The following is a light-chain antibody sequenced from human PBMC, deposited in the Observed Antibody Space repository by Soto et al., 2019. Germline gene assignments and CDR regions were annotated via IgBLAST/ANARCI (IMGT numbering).Light chain of an antibody. CDR3: CSYGGRSTYV. J-gene: IGLJ1*01. CDR2: EVS. CDR1: SSDVGSYNL. Sequence: SVLTQPACVFGSPGQSISISCPGSSSDVGSYNLVSWYQQPPGKAPKLMIYEVSQRPSGVSNRFYGSKSGNTASLTISGLQAEDEADYYCCSYGGRSTYVFGTGTKVTV. V-gene: IGLV2-23*02.